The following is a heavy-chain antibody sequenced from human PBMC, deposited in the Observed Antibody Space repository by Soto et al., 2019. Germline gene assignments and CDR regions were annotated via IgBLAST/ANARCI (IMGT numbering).Heavy chain of an antibody. V-gene: IGHV2-5*02. J-gene: IGHJ4*02. CDR1: GFSLMTNGVG. Sequence: QITLKESGPTLVKPTQPLTLTCTVSGFSLMTNGVGVGWFRQPPGKALEWLALIYRDDDKADRPSLNSRVTVTRDNNKNQVVLTMTSMDPVDTATYYCAHTVARGAYWETFNYWGQGTLVTVSS. D-gene: IGHD1-26*01. CDR2: IYRDDDK. CDR3: AHTVARGAYWETFNY.